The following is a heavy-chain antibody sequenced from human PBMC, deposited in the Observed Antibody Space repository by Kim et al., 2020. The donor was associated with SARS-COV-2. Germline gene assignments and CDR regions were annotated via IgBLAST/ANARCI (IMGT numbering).Heavy chain of an antibody. CDR3: AKSLTSGWFYFEH. Sequence: YADSVKGRFTVSINNPKNSLYLQRNSLRAEDTAVYYCAKSLTSGWFYFEHWGQGTLVTVAS. V-gene: IGHV3-23*01. D-gene: IGHD6-19*01. J-gene: IGHJ4*02.